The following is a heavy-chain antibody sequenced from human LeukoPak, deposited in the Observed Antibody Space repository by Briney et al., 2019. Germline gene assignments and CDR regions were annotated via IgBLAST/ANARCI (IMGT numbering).Heavy chain of an antibody. CDR2: INPSGDSR. D-gene: IGHD5-18*01. V-gene: IGHV1-46*01. J-gene: IGHJ4*02. Sequence: GASVKVSCKASGYTFTSYYMHWVRQAPGQGLEWMGIINPSGDSRSNGQKFQGRVTMTRDTATSTVYMELSSLRSDDAAVYYCARGTGEGYSYGRYYFDYWGQGTLVTVSS. CDR1: GYTFTSYY. CDR3: ARGTGEGYSYGRYYFDY.